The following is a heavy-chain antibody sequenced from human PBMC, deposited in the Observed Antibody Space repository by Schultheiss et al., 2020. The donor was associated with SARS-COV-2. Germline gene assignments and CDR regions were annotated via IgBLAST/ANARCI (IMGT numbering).Heavy chain of an antibody. J-gene: IGHJ5*02. D-gene: IGHD6-13*01. CDR2: IYYSGST. CDR1: GGSISSGGYY. Sequence: SETLSLTCTVSGGSISSGGYYWSWIRQHPGKGLEWIGYIYYSGSTYYNPSLKSRVTISVDTSKNQFSLKLSSVTAADTAVYYCARGAGSSSWYVLSNWFDPWGQGTLVTVSS. CDR3: ARGAGSSSWYVLSNWFDP. V-gene: IGHV4-31*03.